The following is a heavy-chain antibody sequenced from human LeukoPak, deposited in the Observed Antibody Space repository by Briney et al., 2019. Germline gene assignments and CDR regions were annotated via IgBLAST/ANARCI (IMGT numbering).Heavy chain of an antibody. CDR2: IYQSGSA. CDR3: ASHDPVWIVGATTASAFDI. D-gene: IGHD1-26*01. V-gene: IGHV4-30-2*01. Sequence: SETLSLTCGVSGASVSSIGYSWSWIRQPPGRGLEWIGYIYQSGSASYNPSLKSRVTISVDRSKNQFSLKLSSVTAADTAVYYCASHDPVWIVGATTASAFDIWGQGTMVTVSS. CDR1: GASVSSIGYS. J-gene: IGHJ3*02.